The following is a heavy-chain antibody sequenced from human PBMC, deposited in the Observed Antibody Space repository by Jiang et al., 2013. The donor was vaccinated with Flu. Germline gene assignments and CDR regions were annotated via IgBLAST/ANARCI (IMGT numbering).Heavy chain of an antibody. V-gene: IGHV4-39*07. CDR1: GGSISSSSYY. J-gene: IGHJ4*02. D-gene: IGHD3-22*01. Sequence: GPGLVKPSETLSLTCTVSGGSISSSSYYWGWIRQPPGKGLEWIGSIYYSGSTNYNPSLKSRVTISVDTSKNQFSLKLSSVTAADTAVYYCARMTYYYDSSGYIPSYFDYWGQGNPGHRLL. CDR3: ARMTYYYDSSGYIPSYFDY. CDR2: IYYSGST.